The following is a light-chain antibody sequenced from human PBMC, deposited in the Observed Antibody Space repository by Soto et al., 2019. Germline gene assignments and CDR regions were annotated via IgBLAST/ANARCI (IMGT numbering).Light chain of an antibody. CDR1: QSVLYYSNNNNY. Sequence: DIVMAQSPDSLAVSLGERATINCKSSQSVLYYSNNNNYLAWYQQKPGQPPKLLIYWASTRESGVPDRFSGSGSETDFTLTISSLQAEDVAVYYCQQYYSTPYTFGQGTKLEIK. CDR2: WAS. J-gene: IGKJ2*01. V-gene: IGKV4-1*01. CDR3: QQYYSTPYT.